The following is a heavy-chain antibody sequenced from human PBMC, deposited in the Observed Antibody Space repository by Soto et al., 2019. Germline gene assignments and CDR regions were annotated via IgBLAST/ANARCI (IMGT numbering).Heavy chain of an antibody. CDR2: ISYDGSNK. Sequence: LRLSCAASGFTFSSYAMHWVRQAPGKGLEWVAVISYDGSNKYYADSVKGRFTISRDNSKNTLYLQMNSLRAEDTAVYYCARADWVAPDYWGQGTLVTVSS. J-gene: IGHJ4*02. CDR1: GFTFSSYA. CDR3: ARADWVAPDY. V-gene: IGHV3-30-3*01. D-gene: IGHD2-15*01.